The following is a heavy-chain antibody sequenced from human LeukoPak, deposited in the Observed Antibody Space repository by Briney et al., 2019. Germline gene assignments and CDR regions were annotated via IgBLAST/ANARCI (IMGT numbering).Heavy chain of an antibody. CDR1: GYTFTNYA. CDR2: INAANGHT. J-gene: IGHJ6*03. Sequence: GASVKVSCKASGYTFTNYAIHWVRQAPGQRFEWMGWINAANGHTKYSQEFQDRITITRDTFATTAYMELSNLRSEDMALYYCARGRGPPNSNRDFYYYYHMDVWGTGTTVTVSS. CDR3: ARGRGPPNSNRDFYYYYHMDV. V-gene: IGHV1-3*03. D-gene: IGHD6-13*01.